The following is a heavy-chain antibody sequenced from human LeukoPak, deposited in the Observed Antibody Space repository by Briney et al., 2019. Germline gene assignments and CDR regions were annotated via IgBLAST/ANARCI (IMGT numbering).Heavy chain of an antibody. Sequence: GASVKVSCKASGGTFSSYAISWVRQAPRQGLEWMGGINPVLGTANYAQMFQGRVTITADEDTSTAYMELSSLRSEDRAVYYCASFSLTGTVLWGQGTLVTVSS. D-gene: IGHD1-20*01. CDR3: ASFSLTGTVL. CDR1: GGTFSSYA. J-gene: IGHJ4*02. CDR2: INPVLGTA. V-gene: IGHV1-69*13.